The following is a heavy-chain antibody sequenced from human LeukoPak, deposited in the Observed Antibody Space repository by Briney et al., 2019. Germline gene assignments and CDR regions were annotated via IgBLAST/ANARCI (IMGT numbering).Heavy chain of an antibody. V-gene: IGHV3-23*01. Sequence: GGSLSLSCAASGFTFSSYAMSWVRQAPGKGLEWVSAISGSGGSTYYADSVKGRFTISRDNSKNTLYLQMNSLRAEDTAVYYCAKLPDSSGYITANYFDYWGQGTLVTVSS. CDR2: ISGSGGST. CDR3: AKLPDSSGYITANYFDY. CDR1: GFTFSSYA. J-gene: IGHJ4*02. D-gene: IGHD3-22*01.